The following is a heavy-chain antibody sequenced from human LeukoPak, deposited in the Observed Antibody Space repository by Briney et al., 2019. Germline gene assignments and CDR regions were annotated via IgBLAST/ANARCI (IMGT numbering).Heavy chain of an antibody. J-gene: IGHJ4*02. CDR1: GLTFRSNS. Sequence: PGGSLRLSCAAFGLTFRSNSMNWVRKAPGKGLEWVSSISSSSSYIYYADSVKGRFTISRDNAKNSLYLQMNSLRAEDTAVYYCARDSSWPTFDYWGQGTLVSVSS. V-gene: IGHV3-21*01. D-gene: IGHD6-13*01. CDR2: ISSSSSYI. CDR3: ARDSSWPTFDY.